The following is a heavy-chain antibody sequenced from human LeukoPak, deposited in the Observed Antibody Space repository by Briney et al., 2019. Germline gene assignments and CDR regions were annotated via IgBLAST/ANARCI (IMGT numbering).Heavy chain of an antibody. CDR1: GGSISSSSYY. V-gene: IGHV4-39*01. Sequence: PSETLSLTCTVSGGSISSSSYYWGWIRQPPGKGLEWIGSIYYSGSTYYNSSLKSRVTISVDTSKNQFSLKLSSVTAADTAVYYCARQIGFITMVRGVTAEYFQHWGQGTLVTVSS. CDR3: ARQIGFITMVRGVTAEYFQH. D-gene: IGHD3-10*01. CDR2: IYYSGST. J-gene: IGHJ1*01.